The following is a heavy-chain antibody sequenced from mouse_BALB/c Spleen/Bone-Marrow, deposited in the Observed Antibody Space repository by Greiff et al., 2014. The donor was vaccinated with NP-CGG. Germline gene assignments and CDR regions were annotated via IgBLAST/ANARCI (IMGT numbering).Heavy chain of an antibody. J-gene: IGHJ4*01. Sequence: EVQGVESGGGLVQPKGSLKLSCAASGFTFNTYAMNWVRQAPGKGLEWVARIRSKSHNYATYYADSVKDRFTISRDDSQSMLYLQMNNLRTEDTAMYFCVRHYYGYAPYAMDYWGQGTSVTVSS. D-gene: IGHD1-2*01. CDR1: GFTFNTYA. CDR2: IRSKSHNYAT. CDR3: VRHYYGYAPYAMDY. V-gene: IGHV10-1*02.